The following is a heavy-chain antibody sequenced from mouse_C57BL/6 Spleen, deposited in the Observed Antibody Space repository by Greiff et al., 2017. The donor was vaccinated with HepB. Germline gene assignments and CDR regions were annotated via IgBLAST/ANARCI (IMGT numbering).Heavy chain of an antibody. D-gene: IGHD1-1*01. CDR1: GYTFTSYW. V-gene: IGHV1-53*01. Sequence: QVQLQQPGTELVKPGASVKLSCKASGYTFTSYWMHWVKQRPGQGLEWIGNINPSNGGTNYNEKFKSKATLTVDKSSSTAYMQLSSLTSEDSAVYYCARHPITTVVATDAMDYWGQGTSVTVSS. CDR2: INPSNGGT. CDR3: ARHPITTVVATDAMDY. J-gene: IGHJ4*01.